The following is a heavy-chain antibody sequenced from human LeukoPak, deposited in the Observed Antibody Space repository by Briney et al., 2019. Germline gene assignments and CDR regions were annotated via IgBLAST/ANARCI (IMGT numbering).Heavy chain of an antibody. CDR2: INSNSGAT. V-gene: IGHV1-2*02. CDR1: GYTFIDHY. D-gene: IGHD1-14*01. J-gene: IGHJ6*03. Sequence: GASVKVSCKASGYTFIDHYFHWVQQAPGQGLEWMGWINSNSGATRYAQKFQGRVALTRDTSINTAYMELSSLRSDDTAVYYCARDLVIGISGGYYSYMDVWGKGTTVTVSS. CDR3: ARDLVIGISGGYYSYMDV.